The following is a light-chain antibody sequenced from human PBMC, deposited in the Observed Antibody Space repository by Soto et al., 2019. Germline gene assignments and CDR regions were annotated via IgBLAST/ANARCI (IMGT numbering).Light chain of an antibody. V-gene: IGLV2-8*01. CDR3: CSYAGHTNVV. CDR2: EVT. J-gene: IGLJ2*01. CDR1: ISDVGGYNY. Sequence: QSALTQPSSASGSPGQSVTISCTGTISDVGGYNYVSWYQQHPGKAPKLIIFEVTKRPSGVPDRFSGSKSGNTASLTVSGLQAEDEADYYCCSYAGHTNVVFGGGTKVTVL.